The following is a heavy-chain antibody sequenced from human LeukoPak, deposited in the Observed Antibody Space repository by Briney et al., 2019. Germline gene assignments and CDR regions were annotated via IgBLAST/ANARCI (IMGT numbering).Heavy chain of an antibody. J-gene: IGHJ4*02. D-gene: IGHD6-13*01. V-gene: IGHV5-51*01. CDR2: IYPGDSDT. CDR1: GYSFTSYW. CDR3: ARHKMLGAALYYFDY. Sequence: GESLKISCKGSGYSFTSYWIGWVRQMPGKGLEGMGMIYPGDSDTRYSPSFQGRVTISPDKSITTAYLPWSSLKASDTAMYYCARHKMLGAALYYFDYWGQGTLVTVSS.